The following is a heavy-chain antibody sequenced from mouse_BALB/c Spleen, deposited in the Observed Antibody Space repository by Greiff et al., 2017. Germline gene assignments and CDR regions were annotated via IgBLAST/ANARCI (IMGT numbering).Heavy chain of an antibody. Sequence: EVQVVESGGDLVKPGGSLKLSCAASGFTFSSYGMSWVRQTPDKRLEWVATISSGGSYTYYPDSVKGRFTISRDNAKNTLYLQMSSLKSEDTAMYYCARPAQSTMITDYYAMDYWGQGTSVTVSS. D-gene: IGHD2-4*01. CDR1: GFTFSSYG. V-gene: IGHV5-6*01. J-gene: IGHJ4*01. CDR3: ARPAQSTMITDYYAMDY. CDR2: ISSGGSYT.